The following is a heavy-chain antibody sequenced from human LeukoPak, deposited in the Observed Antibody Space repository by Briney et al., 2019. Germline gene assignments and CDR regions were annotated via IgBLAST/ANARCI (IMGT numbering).Heavy chain of an antibody. V-gene: IGHV1-8*01. D-gene: IGHD3-22*01. CDR1: GYTFTSYD. CDR2: MNPNSGYT. CDR3: ARVQGYYDSSGYPFFWFDP. Sequence: ASVKVSCKASGYTFTSYDINWVRQATGQGLEWMGWMNPNSGYTGYAQKFQGRVTMTRNTSISTAYMELSSLRSEDTAVYYCARVQGYYDSSGYPFFWFDPWGQGTLVTVSS. J-gene: IGHJ5*02.